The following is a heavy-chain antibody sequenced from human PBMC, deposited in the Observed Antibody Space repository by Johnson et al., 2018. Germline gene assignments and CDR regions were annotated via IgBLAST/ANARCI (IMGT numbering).Heavy chain of an antibody. Sequence: VQLVESGGGLIQPGGSLRLSCTASGFTFSSYAISCVRQPPGKGLEWVSSMTGRGCRTYYEDSVKGRFTISRDNSKNTVFLQANSLRAEDTAAYFCAKAWRGRAGQHAEYLQHWGQGTLVTVSS. CDR2: MTGRGCRT. CDR1: GFTFSSYA. J-gene: IGHJ1*01. V-gene: IGHV3-23*04. CDR3: AKAWRGRAGQHAEYLQH. D-gene: IGHD4/OR15-4a*01.